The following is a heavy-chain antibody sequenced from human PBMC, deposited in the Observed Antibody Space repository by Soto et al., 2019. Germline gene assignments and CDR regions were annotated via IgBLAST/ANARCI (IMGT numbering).Heavy chain of an antibody. J-gene: IGHJ4*02. Sequence: QLQLQESGPGLVKPSETLSLTCTVSGGSISSSSYYWGWIRHPPGKGLEWIGSIYYSGSTYYNPSLKSRFTIYLHTSKNQFSQMLSSVTAADTAVYYCSRHRIVVVVAAQFDSWGQGTVVTVSS. V-gene: IGHV4-39*01. CDR1: GGSISSSSYY. D-gene: IGHD2-15*01. CDR3: SRHRIVVVVAAQFDS. CDR2: IYYSGST.